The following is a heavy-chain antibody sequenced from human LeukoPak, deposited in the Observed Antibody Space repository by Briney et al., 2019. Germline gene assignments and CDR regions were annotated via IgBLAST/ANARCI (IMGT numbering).Heavy chain of an antibody. CDR3: ARGPTIGFFDY. J-gene: IGHJ4*02. D-gene: IGHD5-24*01. CDR1: GGSVSSGGYY. CDR2: IYYSGST. V-gene: IGHV4-61*08. Sequence: SETLSLTCTVSGGSVSSGGYYWRWIRQPPGKGLEWIGYIYYSGSTNYNPFLKSRVTISVDTSKNQCSLKLRSVTAAETAVYYCARGPTIGFFDYWGQGTLVTVSS.